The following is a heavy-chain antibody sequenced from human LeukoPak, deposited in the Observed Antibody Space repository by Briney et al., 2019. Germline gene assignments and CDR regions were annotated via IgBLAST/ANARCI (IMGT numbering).Heavy chain of an antibody. CDR1: GGSISSSNW. Sequence: SETLSLTCAVSGGSISSSNWWSWVRQPPGKGLEWIGEIYHSGSTNYNPSLKSRVTISVDTSKNQFSLKLSSVTAADTAVYYCARGRQWLVWGVRISYYFDYWGQGTLVTVSS. D-gene: IGHD6-19*01. CDR2: IYHSGST. CDR3: ARGRQWLVWGVRISYYFDY. J-gene: IGHJ4*02. V-gene: IGHV4-4*02.